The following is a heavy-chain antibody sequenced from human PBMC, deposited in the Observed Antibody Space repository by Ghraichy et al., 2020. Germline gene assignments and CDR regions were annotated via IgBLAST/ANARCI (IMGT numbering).Heavy chain of an antibody. CDR1: GFTFSSYW. CDR3: ARRRETLYGSGSLDY. D-gene: IGHD3-10*01. J-gene: IGHJ4*02. CDR2: IKQDGSEK. V-gene: IGHV3-7*03. Sequence: GGSLRLSCAASGFTFSSYWMSWVRQAPGKGLEWVANIKQDGSEKYYGGSVKGRFTISRDNAKTSIYLQMNSLRAEDTAVYYCARRRETLYGSGSLDYWGQGTLVTVSS.